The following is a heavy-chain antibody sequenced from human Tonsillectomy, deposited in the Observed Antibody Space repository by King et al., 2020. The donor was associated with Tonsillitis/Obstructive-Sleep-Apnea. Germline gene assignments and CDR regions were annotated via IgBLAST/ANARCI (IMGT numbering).Heavy chain of an antibody. CDR1: GGSFSGYY. Sequence: VQLQQWGAGLLKPSETLSLTCAVYGGSFSGYYWSWIRQPPGKGLEWIGENNHSGSTNYNPSLKSRVTISIDTSKNQVSLKLSSVTAADTAVYYCARGLDYDYVWGSPINWFDPWGQGTLVTVSS. J-gene: IGHJ5*02. D-gene: IGHD3-16*01. V-gene: IGHV4-34*01. CDR2: NNHSGST. CDR3: ARGLDYDYVWGSPINWFDP.